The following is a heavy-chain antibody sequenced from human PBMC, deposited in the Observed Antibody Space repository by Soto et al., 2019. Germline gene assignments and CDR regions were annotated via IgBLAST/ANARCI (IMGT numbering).Heavy chain of an antibody. CDR2: IYYSGST. Sequence: QVQLQESGPGLVKPSETLSLTCTVSGGSISSYYWSWIRQPPGKGLEWIGYIYYSGSTNYNPSLKRRVTISVDTSKNQFALKLSSVTAADTAVYYCARDGPRTVGATFAFDYWGQGTLVTVSS. CDR1: GGSISSYY. CDR3: ARDGPRTVGATFAFDY. V-gene: IGHV4-59*01. D-gene: IGHD1-26*01. J-gene: IGHJ4*02.